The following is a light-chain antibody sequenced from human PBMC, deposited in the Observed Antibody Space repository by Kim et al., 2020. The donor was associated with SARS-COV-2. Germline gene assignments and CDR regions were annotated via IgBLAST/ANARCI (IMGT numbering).Light chain of an antibody. CDR2: GVS. Sequence: DIVMTQSPLSLAVTPGQPASISCKSSQSLLHSDGKTYLYWYLQKPGQSPQLLIYGVSSRFSGVPDRFSASGSGTDFTLKISRVEAEDVGIYYCMQGKDLPRTFGQGTKVDIK. V-gene: IGKV2-29*02. CDR1: QSLLHSDGKTY. J-gene: IGKJ1*01. CDR3: MQGKDLPRT.